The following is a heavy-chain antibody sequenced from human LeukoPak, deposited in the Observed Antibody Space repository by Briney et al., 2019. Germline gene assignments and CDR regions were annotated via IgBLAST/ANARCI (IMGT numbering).Heavy chain of an antibody. D-gene: IGHD3-3*01. CDR1: GYSISSGYY. CDR3: ARRTIFGVADAFDI. CDR2: IYHSGST. Sequence: SETLSLTCAVSGYSISSGYYWGWIRQPPGKGLEWIGSIYHSGSTYYNPSLKSRVTISVDTSKNQFSLKLSSVTAADTAVCYCARRTIFGVADAFDIWGQGTMVTVSS. J-gene: IGHJ3*02. V-gene: IGHV4-38-2*01.